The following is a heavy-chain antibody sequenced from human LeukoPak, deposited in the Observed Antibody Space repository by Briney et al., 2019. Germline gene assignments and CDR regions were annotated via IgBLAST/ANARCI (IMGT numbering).Heavy chain of an antibody. CDR3: AKDPERMGFQWFDP. J-gene: IGHJ5*02. CDR1: GFTFSSSA. Sequence: GGSLRLSCAASGFTFSSSAMHWVRQAPGKGLEWVAVISFDGSNKYYADSVKGRFTISRDNSKNTLYLQMNSLRAEDTAVYYCAKDPERMGFQWFDPWGQGTLVTVSS. CDR2: ISFDGSNK. D-gene: IGHD1-14*01. V-gene: IGHV3-30-3*01.